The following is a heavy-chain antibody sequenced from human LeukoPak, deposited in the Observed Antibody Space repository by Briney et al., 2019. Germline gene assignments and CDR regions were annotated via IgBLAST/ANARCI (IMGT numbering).Heavy chain of an antibody. J-gene: IGHJ4*02. CDR3: AKDRGYYDY. V-gene: IGHV3-33*06. CDR1: GFTFSSYG. CDR2: IWYDGSNK. Sequence: GGSLRLFCAASGFTFSSYGMHWVRQAPGKGLEWVAVIWYDGSNKYYADSVKGRFTISRDNSKNTLYLQMNSLRAEDTAVYYCAKDRGYYDYWGQGTLVTVSS. D-gene: IGHD5-12*01.